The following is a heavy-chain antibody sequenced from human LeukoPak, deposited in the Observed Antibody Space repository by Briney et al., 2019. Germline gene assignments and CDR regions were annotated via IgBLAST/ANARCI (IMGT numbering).Heavy chain of an antibody. CDR2: IYPGDSDT. CDR3: ARGYNWKKRDNWFYP. V-gene: IGHV5-51*01. D-gene: IGHD1-1*01. Sequence: GESLKISCKGSGYSFTSYWIGWVRQMPGKGLEWMGIIYPGDSDTRYSPSFQGQVTIPADKSISTAYLQWSSLKASDTAMYYWARGYNWKKRDNWFYPWGQGTLVTVSS. J-gene: IGHJ5*02. CDR1: GYSFTSYW.